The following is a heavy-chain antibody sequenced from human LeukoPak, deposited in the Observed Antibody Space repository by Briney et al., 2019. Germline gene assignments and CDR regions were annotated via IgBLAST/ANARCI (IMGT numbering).Heavy chain of an antibody. Sequence: SETLSLTCTVSGGSISSGSYYWSWIRQPAGKGLEWIGRIYTSGSTNYNPSLKSRVTISVDTSKNQFSLKLSSVTAADTAVYYCARGGPLGRYGYGWFDPWGQGTLVTVSS. CDR2: IYTSGST. CDR1: GGSISSGSYY. V-gene: IGHV4-61*02. J-gene: IGHJ5*02. CDR3: ARGGPLGRYGYGWFDP. D-gene: IGHD3-16*01.